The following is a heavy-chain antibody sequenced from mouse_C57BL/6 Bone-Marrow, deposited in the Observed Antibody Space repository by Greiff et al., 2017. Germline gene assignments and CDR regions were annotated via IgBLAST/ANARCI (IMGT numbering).Heavy chain of an antibody. Sequence: VQLQESGAELAKPGASVKLSCKASGYTFTSYWMHWVKQRPGQGLEWIGDINPSSGYTKYNQKFKDKATLTEDKYSSTAYMQLSSLTYEDSAVYYCAKSDGYYVGCDYWGQGTLGTVAA. CDR3: AKSDGYYVGCDY. CDR1: GYTFTSYW. CDR2: INPSSGYT. V-gene: IGHV1-7*01. J-gene: IGHJ3*01. D-gene: IGHD2-3*01.